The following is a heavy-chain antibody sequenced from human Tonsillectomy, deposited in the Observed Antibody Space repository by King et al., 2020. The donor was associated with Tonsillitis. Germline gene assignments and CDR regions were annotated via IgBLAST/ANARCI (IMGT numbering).Heavy chain of an antibody. CDR2: VHTSGST. CDR3: ARELQWLVLGAFDM. J-gene: IGHJ3*02. CDR1: GDSISSKY. Sequence: VQLQESGPGLVKPSETLSLTCTVSGDSISSKYWNWIRQPAGKGLEWIGRVHTSGSTNYNPSLESRVTMSVDMSKNQFSVKLTSVTAADTAVYYCARELQWLVLGAFDMWGHGTVVTVSS. D-gene: IGHD6-19*01. V-gene: IGHV4-4*07.